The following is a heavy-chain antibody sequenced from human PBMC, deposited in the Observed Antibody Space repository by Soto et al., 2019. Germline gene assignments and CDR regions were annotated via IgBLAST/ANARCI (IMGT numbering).Heavy chain of an antibody. CDR2: SYYSGST. V-gene: IGHV4-39*01. CDR1: GGTISSSSYY. D-gene: IGHD6-25*01. CDR3: ASPVATAVMWYFDY. J-gene: IGHJ4*02. Sequence: AETLSLTCAVSGGTISSSSYYLGWIRQPPGKGLEWIGSSYYSGSTYYNPSLKSRVTISVDTSKNQFSLKLSSVTAADTAVYYCASPVATAVMWYFDYWGQGTLVPVSS.